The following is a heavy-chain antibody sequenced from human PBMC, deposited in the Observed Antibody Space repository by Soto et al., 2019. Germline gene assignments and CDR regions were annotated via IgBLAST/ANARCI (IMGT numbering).Heavy chain of an antibody. CDR2: SYYSGST. V-gene: IGHV4-59*01. CDR3: ARGLDYDSFSSRLDY. CDR1: GGIISSYS. D-gene: IGHD3-9*01. J-gene: IGHJ4*02. Sequence: SVTLALPCPVSGGIISSYSWSWFRQPPGKGREWIAHSYYSGSTNYTASFKSRVTISVDTSKNQCSLKLSSVTAADTAVYYCARGLDYDSFSSRLDYWGQRTLVTVSS.